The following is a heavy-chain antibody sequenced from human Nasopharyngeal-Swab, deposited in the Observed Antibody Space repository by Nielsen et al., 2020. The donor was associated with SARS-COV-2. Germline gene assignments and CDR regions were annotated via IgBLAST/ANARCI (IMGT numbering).Heavy chain of an antibody. CDR1: GFTFSSYA. J-gene: IGHJ6*02. V-gene: IGHV3-23*01. D-gene: IGHD4/OR15-4a*01. CDR2: ISGRGGST. CDR3: AKDGGLTTFPYYYYYGMDV. Sequence: GGSLRLSCAASGFTFSSYAMSWVRQAPGKGLEWVSAISGRGGSTYYADPVKGRFTISRDNSKNTLYLQMNSLRAEDTAVYYCAKDGGLTTFPYYYYYGMDVWGQGTTVTVSS.